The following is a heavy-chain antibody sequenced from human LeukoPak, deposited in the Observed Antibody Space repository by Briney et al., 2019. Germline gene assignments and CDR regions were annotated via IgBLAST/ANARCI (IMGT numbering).Heavy chain of an antibody. D-gene: IGHD3-10*01. CDR3: ARDQYYYGSGRPYYFDY. Sequence: GASVKVSCKASGYTFTSYGISWVRQAPGQGLEWMGWISAYNGNTNYAQKLQGRVTMTTDTSTSTAYMELRSLRSDDTAVYYCARDQYYYGSGRPYYFDYWGQGTLVTVSS. CDR1: GYTFTSYG. J-gene: IGHJ4*02. V-gene: IGHV1-18*01. CDR2: ISAYNGNT.